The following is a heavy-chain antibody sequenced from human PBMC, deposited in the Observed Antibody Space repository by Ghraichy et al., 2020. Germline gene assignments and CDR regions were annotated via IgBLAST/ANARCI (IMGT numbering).Heavy chain of an antibody. CDR1: AFTFSNYN. CDR3: AKDRSHLAYCSGASCRNPGKDY. J-gene: IGHJ4*02. D-gene: IGHD2-15*01. Sequence: GGSLRLSCAASAFTFSNYNMYWVRQAPGMGLEWVALISFDATTKYYADSVKGRFTISRDNSNNTLYLQMSSLRAEDTAVYFCAKDRSHLAYCSGASCRNPGKDYWGQGTLFTVSS. CDR2: ISFDATTK. V-gene: IGHV3-30*18.